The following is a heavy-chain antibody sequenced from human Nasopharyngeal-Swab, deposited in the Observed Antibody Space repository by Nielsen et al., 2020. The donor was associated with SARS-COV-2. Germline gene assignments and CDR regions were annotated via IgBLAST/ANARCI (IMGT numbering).Heavy chain of an antibody. V-gene: IGHV1-2*02. CDR2: INPNSGGT. J-gene: IGHJ4*02. D-gene: IGHD5-18*01. CDR1: GYTFTSYY. Sequence: ASVKVSCKASGYTFTSYYMHWVRQAPGQGLEWMGWINPNSGGTNYAQKFQGRVTMTRDTSISTAYMELSRLRSDDTAVYYCARDYSYALYYFDYWGQGTLVTVSS. CDR3: ARDYSYALYYFDY.